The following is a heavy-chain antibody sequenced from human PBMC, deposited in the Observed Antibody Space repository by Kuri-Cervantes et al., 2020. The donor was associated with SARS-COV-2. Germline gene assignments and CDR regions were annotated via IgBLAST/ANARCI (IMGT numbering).Heavy chain of an antibody. CDR2: FDPEDGET. Sequence: ASVKVSCKVSGYTLTELSMHWVRQAPGKGLEWMGGFDPEDGETIYAQKFQGRVTMTEDTSTDTAYMELSRLRSDDTAAYYCARRDGSLGEFDYWGQGTLVTVSS. V-gene: IGHV1-24*01. CDR1: GYTLTELS. J-gene: IGHJ4*02. CDR3: ARRDGSLGEFDY. D-gene: IGHD3-16*01.